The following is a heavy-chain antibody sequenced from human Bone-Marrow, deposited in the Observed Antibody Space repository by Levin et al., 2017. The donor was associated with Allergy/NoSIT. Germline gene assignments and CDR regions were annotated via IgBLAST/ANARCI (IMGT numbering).Heavy chain of an antibody. D-gene: IGHD3-10*01. CDR2: IYTSGST. J-gene: IGHJ5*02. V-gene: IGHV4-61*02. CDR3: ARWGFGDCWFDP. CDR1: GGSISSGSYY. Sequence: PSETLSLTCTVSGGSISSGSYYWSWIRQPAGKGLEWIGRIYTSGSTNYNPSLKSRVTISVDTSKNQFSLKLSSVTAADTAVYYCARWGFGDCWFDPWGQGTLVTVSS.